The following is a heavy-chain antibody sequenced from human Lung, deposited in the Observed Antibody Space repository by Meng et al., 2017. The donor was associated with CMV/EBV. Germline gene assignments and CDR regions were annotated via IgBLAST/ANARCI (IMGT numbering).Heavy chain of an antibody. CDR2: IYYSGST. CDR3: ASGKYYYGSGSYYNYYYYDMDV. CDR1: GGSISSYY. J-gene: IGHJ6*02. V-gene: IGHV4-59*01. Sequence: SETLSLXCTVSGGSISSYYWSWIRQPPGKGLEWIGYIYYSGSTNYNPSLKSRVTISVDTSKNQFSLKLSSVTAADTAVYYCASGKYYYGSGSYYNYYYYDMDVWGQGTTVTVSS. D-gene: IGHD3-10*01.